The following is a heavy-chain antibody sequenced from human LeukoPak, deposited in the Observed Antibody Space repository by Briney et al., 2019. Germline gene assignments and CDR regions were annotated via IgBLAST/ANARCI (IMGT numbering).Heavy chain of an antibody. D-gene: IGHD2-2*01. CDR2: ISGDGGST. CDR3: AKDALPGYCSSTSCLAPWYYGTDV. Sequence: GGSLRLSCAASGFTFDDYAMHWVRQAPGKGLEWVSLISGDGGSTYYADSVKGRFTISRDNSKNSLYLQMNSLRTEDTALYYCAKDALPGYCSSTSCLAPWYYGTDVWGQGTTVTVSS. V-gene: IGHV3-43*02. CDR1: GFTFDDYA. J-gene: IGHJ6*02.